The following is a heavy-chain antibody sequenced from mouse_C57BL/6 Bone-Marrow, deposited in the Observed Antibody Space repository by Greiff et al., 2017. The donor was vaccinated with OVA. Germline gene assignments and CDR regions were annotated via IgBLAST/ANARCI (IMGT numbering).Heavy chain of an antibody. V-gene: IGHV1-4*01. Sequence: QVQLQQSGAELARPGASVKMSCKASGYTFTSYTIHWVKQRPGQGLEWIGYIAPTNDYTNYNQKFKGKATLTADKSSSTAYMQLSSLTSEDSAVYYCTRGYYVDYWGRGTTLTVSS. J-gene: IGHJ2*01. CDR3: TRGYYVDY. CDR1: GYTFTSYT. CDR2: IAPTNDYT.